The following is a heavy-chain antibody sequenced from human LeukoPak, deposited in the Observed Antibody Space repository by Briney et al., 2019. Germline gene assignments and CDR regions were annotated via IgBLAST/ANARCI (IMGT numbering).Heavy chain of an antibody. V-gene: IGHV3-23*01. CDR2: ISGIGGST. J-gene: IGHJ4*02. D-gene: IGHD3-22*01. CDR3: AKTPDYYDSSGYLFDY. Sequence: PGGSLTLSCPASGFTFSSYAMSWLRQAPGKGREWVAAISGIGGSTYYAESVKGRLTISRDNSKNTLYLQMNSLRAEDTAVYYCAKTPDYYDSSGYLFDYWGQGTLVTVSS. CDR1: GFTFSSYA.